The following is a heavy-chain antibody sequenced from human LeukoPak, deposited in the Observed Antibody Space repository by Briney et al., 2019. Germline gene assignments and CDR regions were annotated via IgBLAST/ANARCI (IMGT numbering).Heavy chain of an antibody. CDR3: AKDRANWAIDD. CDR1: GFTFTDHP. CDR2: IGGDGIA. J-gene: IGHJ4*02. V-gene: IGHV3-69-1*01. D-gene: IGHD3-16*01. Sequence: NPGGSLRLPCVASGFTFTDHPMNWVRQAPGKGLEWISYIGGDGIAFYADSVKGRFTASKDDARKSMYLQMNSLRVEDTAVYYCAKDRANWAIDDWGQGTQVTVSS.